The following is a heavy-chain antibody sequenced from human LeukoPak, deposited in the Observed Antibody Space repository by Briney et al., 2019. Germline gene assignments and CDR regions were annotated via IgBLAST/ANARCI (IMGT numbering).Heavy chain of an antibody. Sequence: ASVKVSCKASGYTFTGYYMHWVRQAPGQGLEWMGWINPNSGGTNYAQKFQGRVTMTRDTSISTAYMELSRLRSDDMAVYYCARDLVDTAMVSGDYWGQGTLVTVSS. CDR1: GYTFTGYY. CDR3: ARDLVDTAMVSGDY. CDR2: INPNSGGT. V-gene: IGHV1-2*02. J-gene: IGHJ4*02. D-gene: IGHD5-18*01.